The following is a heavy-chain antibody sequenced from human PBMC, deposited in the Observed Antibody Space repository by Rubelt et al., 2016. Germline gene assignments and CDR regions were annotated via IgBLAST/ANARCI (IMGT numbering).Heavy chain of an antibody. CDR1: GGSISSSSYY. D-gene: IGHD2-2*01. CDR2: IYYSGST. J-gene: IGHJ5*02. V-gene: IGHV4-39*01. CDR3: ARGLGVPAGWFDP. Sequence: QLQLQESGPGLVKPSETLSLTCTVSGGSISSSSYYWGWIRQPPGKGLERIGSIYYSGSTYYNPSLKSRVTISVDTSKNQFSLKLSSVTAADTAVYYWARGLGVPAGWFDPWGQGTLVTVSS.